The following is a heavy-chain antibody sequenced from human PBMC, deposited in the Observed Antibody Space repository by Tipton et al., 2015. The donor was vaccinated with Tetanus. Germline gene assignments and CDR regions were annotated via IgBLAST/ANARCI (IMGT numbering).Heavy chain of an antibody. D-gene: IGHD3-10*01. CDR1: GFTFSSYW. CDR3: ASWFGRGGSYYFDY. CDR2: IKQDGSEK. V-gene: IGHV3-7*01. J-gene: IGHJ4*02. Sequence: GSLRLSCAASGFTFSSYWMSWVRQAPGKGLEWVANIKQDGSEKYYVDSVKGRFTISRDNAKNSLYLQMNSLRAEDTAVYYCASWFGRGGSYYFDYWGQGPLVTVSS.